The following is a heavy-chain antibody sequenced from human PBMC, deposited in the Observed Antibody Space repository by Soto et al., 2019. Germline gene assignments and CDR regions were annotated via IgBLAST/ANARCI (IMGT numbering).Heavy chain of an antibody. CDR3: AREDYDQCDEYFKY. CDR1: GGCVSSQY. Sequence: SETLSLTCTVSGGCVSSQYWSWSRQPAGKGLEWIGRIYNGGIPLIHPSLESRVALSLDTSKNQFSLTLSSVTAADTAIYYCAREDYDQCDEYFKYWGRGPLVTV. J-gene: IGHJ4*02. V-gene: IGHV4-4*07. CDR2: IYNGGIP. D-gene: IGHD3-22*01.